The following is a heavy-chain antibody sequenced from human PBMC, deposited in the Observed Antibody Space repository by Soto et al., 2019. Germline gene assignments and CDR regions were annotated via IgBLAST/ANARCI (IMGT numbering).Heavy chain of an antibody. J-gene: IGHJ5*02. Sequence: QVQLVQSGAEVKKPGASVKVSCKASGYTFTSYGISWVRQASGQGLEWMGWISAYNGNTKYAQKLQGRVTMTTDTSTSTDYMELRSLRSDGTAVYYCARDEAYKWNDGGWFDPWGQGTLVTVSS. D-gene: IGHD1-1*01. CDR2: ISAYNGNT. CDR3: ARDEAYKWNDGGWFDP. V-gene: IGHV1-18*01. CDR1: GYTFTSYG.